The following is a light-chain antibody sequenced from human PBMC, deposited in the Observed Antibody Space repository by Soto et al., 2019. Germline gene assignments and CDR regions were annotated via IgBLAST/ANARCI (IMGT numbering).Light chain of an antibody. Sequence: VLTRSPATLSLSPGEIATFCCSASQSVSNNYLAWYQQKTGQDHRLLIYGESSRATAIQDRFSGSGSGTDFTLKLTSMQSEDLAVYYCQRYGTSPVTFGPRRKVDIK. CDR3: QRYGTSPVT. V-gene: IGKV3-20*01. J-gene: IGKJ3*01. CDR2: GES. CDR1: QSVSNNY.